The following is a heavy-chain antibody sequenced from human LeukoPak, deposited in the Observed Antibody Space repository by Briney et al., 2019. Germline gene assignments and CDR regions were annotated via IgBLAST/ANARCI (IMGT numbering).Heavy chain of an antibody. Sequence: ASVKVSCKASGYTFTSYGISWVRQAPGQGLEWMGWISAYNGNTNYAQKLQGRVTMTTDTSTSTAYMELRSLRSDDTAVYYCARDSGYDSSGYSYFDYWGQGTLVTVSS. V-gene: IGHV1-18*01. CDR1: GYTFTSYG. CDR2: ISAYNGNT. D-gene: IGHD3-22*01. J-gene: IGHJ4*02. CDR3: ARDSGYDSSGYSYFDY.